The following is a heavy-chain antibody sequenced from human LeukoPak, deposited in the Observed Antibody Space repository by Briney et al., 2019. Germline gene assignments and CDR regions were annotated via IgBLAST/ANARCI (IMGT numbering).Heavy chain of an antibody. J-gene: IGHJ6*03. Sequence: ASVKVSCKASGYTFTSYYMHWVRQAPGQGLEWMGIINPSGGSTSYAQKFQGRVTMTRDTSTSTVYMELSSLRSEDTAVYNCARAGVHYYYMDVWGKGTTVTVSS. CDR3: ARAGVHYYYMDV. V-gene: IGHV1-46*01. CDR2: INPSGGST. D-gene: IGHD3-3*01. CDR1: GYTFTSYY.